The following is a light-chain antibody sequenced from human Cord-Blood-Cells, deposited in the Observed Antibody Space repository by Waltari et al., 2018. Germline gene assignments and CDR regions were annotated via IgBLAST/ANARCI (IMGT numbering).Light chain of an antibody. CDR3: SSYAGSNNLV. Sequence: PPSASGSPGQSVTISCTGTSSDVGGYNYVSWYQQHPGKAPKLMIYEVSKRPSGVPDRFSGSKSGNTASLTVSGLQAEDEADYYCSSYAGSNNLVFGRGTKLTVL. CDR2: EVS. V-gene: IGLV2-8*01. CDR1: SSDVGGYNY. J-gene: IGLJ3*02.